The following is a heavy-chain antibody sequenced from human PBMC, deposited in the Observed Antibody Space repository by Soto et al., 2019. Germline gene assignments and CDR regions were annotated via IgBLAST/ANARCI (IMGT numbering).Heavy chain of an antibody. CDR2: ISAHNGNT. Sequence: QVHLVQSGAEVKKPGASVKVSCKASGYTFTSYGITWVRQAPGQGLERMGWISAHNGNTDYAQKLQGRVIVTRDTSTSTAYMELRSLISADTAVYYCTRGRYGEYWGQGALVTVSS. V-gene: IGHV1-18*01. CDR1: GYTFTSYG. D-gene: IGHD3-10*01. CDR3: TRGRYGEY. J-gene: IGHJ4*02.